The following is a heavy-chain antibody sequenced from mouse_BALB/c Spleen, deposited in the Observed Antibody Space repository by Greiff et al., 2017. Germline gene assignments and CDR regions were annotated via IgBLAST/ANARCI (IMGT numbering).Heavy chain of an antibody. CDR3: ARRKGYDY. J-gene: IGHJ2*01. CDR2: IYPGSGST. CDR1: GYTFTDYV. Sequence: QVQLQQSGPELVKPGASVKMSCKASGYTFTDYVISWVKQRTGQGLEWIGEIYPGSGSTYYNEKFKGKATLTADKSSNTAYMQLSSLTSEDSAVYFCARRKGYDYWGQGTTRTVSS. D-gene: IGHD3-2*02. V-gene: IGHV1-81*01.